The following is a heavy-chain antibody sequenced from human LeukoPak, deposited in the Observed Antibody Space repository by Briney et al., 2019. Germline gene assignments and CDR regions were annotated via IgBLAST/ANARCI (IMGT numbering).Heavy chain of an antibody. CDR1: GGSFSGYY. CDR2: INHSGST. J-gene: IGHJ2*01. CDR3: ASSRRRYFDL. Sequence: SETLSLTCAVYGGSFSGYYWSWIRQPPGKGLEWIGEINHSGSTNYNPSLKSRVTISVDTSKNQFSLKLSSVTAADTAVYYCASSRRRYFDLWGRGTLVTVSS. V-gene: IGHV4-34*01.